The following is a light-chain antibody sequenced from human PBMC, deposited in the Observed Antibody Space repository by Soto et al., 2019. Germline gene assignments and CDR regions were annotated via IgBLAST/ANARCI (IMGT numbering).Light chain of an antibody. V-gene: IGLV2-14*03. J-gene: IGLJ1*01. Sequence: QSALTQPASVSGSPGQSTAISCTGTSSDVGSYNYVSWYQHHPGKAPKVMIYDVSSRPSGVSNRFSGSKSGNTASLTISGLQAEDEADYYCISYTTISTYVFGTGTKLTVL. CDR2: DVS. CDR1: SSDVGSYNY. CDR3: ISYTTISTYV.